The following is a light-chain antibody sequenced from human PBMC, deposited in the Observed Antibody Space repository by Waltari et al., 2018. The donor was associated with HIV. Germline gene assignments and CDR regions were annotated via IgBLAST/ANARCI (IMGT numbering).Light chain of an antibody. CDR2: DVT. V-gene: IGLV2-23*02. J-gene: IGLJ3*02. CDR1: RSDIGTFYL. CDR3: CSFSPNGASWV. Sequence: QSALTQPASVSGSPGQSITVSCTGTRSDIGTFYLVSWYQQEPGKAPKPIIHDVTARPSGVSSRVSGSKSGNTAFLTISGLQVEDESLYFCCSFSPNGASWVFGGGTKVTVL.